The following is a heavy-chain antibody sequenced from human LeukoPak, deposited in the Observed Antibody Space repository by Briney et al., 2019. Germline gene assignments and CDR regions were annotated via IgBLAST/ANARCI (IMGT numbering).Heavy chain of an antibody. CDR2: INHSGST. J-gene: IGHJ6*03. CDR3: ARHDRDCSSTSCYHYMDV. Sequence: SETLSLTCAVYGGSFSGYYWSWIRQPPGKGLEWIGEINHSGSTNYNPSLKSRVTISVDTSKNQFSLKLSSVTAADTAVYYCARHDRDCSSTSCYHYMDVWGKGTTVTVSS. CDR1: GGSFSGYY. V-gene: IGHV4-34*01. D-gene: IGHD2-2*01.